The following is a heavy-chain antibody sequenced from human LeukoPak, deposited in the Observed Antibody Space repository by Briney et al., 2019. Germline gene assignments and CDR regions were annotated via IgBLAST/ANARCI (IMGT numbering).Heavy chain of an antibody. V-gene: IGHV1-46*01. J-gene: IGHJ3*02. CDR2: INPSGGST. CDR1: GYTFTSYY. D-gene: IGHD3-16*01. CDR3: ARLSISGGEAFDI. Sequence: GASVKVSCKASGYTFTSYYMHWVRQAPGQGLEWMGIINPSGGSTSYAQKLQGRVTMTTDTSMSTAYMELRSLRSDDTAVYYCARLSISGGEAFDIWGQGTMVTVSS.